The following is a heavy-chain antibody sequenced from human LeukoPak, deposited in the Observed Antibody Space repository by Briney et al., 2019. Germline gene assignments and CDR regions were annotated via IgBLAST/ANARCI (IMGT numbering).Heavy chain of an antibody. J-gene: IGHJ4*02. D-gene: IGHD2-15*01. Sequence: ASVKVSCKASGYTVTGYYMHWVRQAPGQGLEWMGRINPNSGGTNYAQKFQGRVTMTRDTSISTAYMELSRLRSDDTAVYYCARRFCSGGSCSLDYWGQGTLVTVSS. V-gene: IGHV1-2*06. CDR1: GYTVTGYY. CDR3: ARRFCSGGSCSLDY. CDR2: INPNSGGT.